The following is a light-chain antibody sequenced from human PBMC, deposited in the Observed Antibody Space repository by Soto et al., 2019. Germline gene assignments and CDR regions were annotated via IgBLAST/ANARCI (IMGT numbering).Light chain of an antibody. J-gene: IGKJ2*01. Sequence: EIVLTQSPGTLSLSPGERATLSCRASQSVSSSYLAWYQQKPGQAPRLLIYGASSRATGIADRFSGSGSGTDFTLTISRLEPEDFAVYYCQQSGSSPFTFGQGTELEIK. V-gene: IGKV3-20*01. CDR3: QQSGSSPFT. CDR2: GAS. CDR1: QSVSSSY.